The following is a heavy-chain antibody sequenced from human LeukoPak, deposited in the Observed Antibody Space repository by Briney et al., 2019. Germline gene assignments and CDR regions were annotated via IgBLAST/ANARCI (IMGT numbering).Heavy chain of an antibody. CDR1: GGTFSSYT. CDR2: IIPIFGTA. Sequence: ASVKVSCKASGGTFSSYTISWVRQAPGQGLEWMGGIIPIFGTANYAQKFQGRVTITTDESTSTAYMELSSLRSEDTAVYYCARDVSGSYSYYFDYWGQGTLVTVSS. J-gene: IGHJ4*02. D-gene: IGHD1-26*01. CDR3: ARDVSGSYSYYFDY. V-gene: IGHV1-69*05.